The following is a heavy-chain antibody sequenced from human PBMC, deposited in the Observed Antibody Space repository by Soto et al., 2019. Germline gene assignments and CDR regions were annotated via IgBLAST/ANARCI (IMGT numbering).Heavy chain of an antibody. J-gene: IGHJ4*02. Sequence: GGSLRLSCAASGFTFSSYGMHWVRQAPGKGLEWVAVISYDGSNKYYADSVKGRFTISRDNSKNTLYLQMNSLRAEDTAVYYCAKDHDSSGYYDYWGQGTPVTVYS. V-gene: IGHV3-30*18. D-gene: IGHD3-22*01. CDR2: ISYDGSNK. CDR1: GFTFSSYG. CDR3: AKDHDSSGYYDY.